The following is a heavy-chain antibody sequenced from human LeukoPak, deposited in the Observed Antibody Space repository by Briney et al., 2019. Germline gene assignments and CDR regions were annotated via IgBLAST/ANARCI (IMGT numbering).Heavy chain of an antibody. Sequence: ASVKVSCKASGYTFTSYGISWVRQAPGQGLEWMGWISAYNGNTNYAQKLQGRVTMTTDTSTSTAYMELRSLRSDDTAVYYCAKDQFRDFGVVTPNWFDPWGQGTLVNGSS. CDR2: ISAYNGNT. J-gene: IGHJ5*02. CDR3: AKDQFRDFGVVTPNWFDP. D-gene: IGHD3-3*01. V-gene: IGHV1-18*01. CDR1: GYTFTSYG.